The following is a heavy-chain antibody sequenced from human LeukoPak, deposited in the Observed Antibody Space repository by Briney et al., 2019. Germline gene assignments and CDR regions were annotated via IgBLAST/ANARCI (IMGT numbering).Heavy chain of an antibody. J-gene: IGHJ4*02. CDR3: AKDNSSGWPAALDY. CDR1: GYTLRSYD. V-gene: IGHV3-23*01. Sequence: GGSVRLPCVASGYTLRSYDLSWVRLAPGKGLEGVSSNRGSGGSRYYADSVKGGFTISSDNSKNTPYLQENTLRAEDTAVYYCAKDNSSGWPAALDYWGQGTLVTVSS. CDR2: NRGSGGSR. D-gene: IGHD6-19*01.